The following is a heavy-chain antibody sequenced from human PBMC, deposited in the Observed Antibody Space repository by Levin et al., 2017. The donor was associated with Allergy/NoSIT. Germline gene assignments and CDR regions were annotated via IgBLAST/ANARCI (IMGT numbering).Heavy chain of an antibody. Sequence: NPSETLSLNCTVSGGSIRSTLHYWGWIRQTPGKGLEWMGSIYYTGTTNYNPSLKSRVTISIDTSKNQFSLKLSSVTAADTSLYYCARLIYYYETSGYTFDFWGQGTMVTVSA. CDR1: GGSIRSTLHY. CDR3: ARLIYYYETSGYTFDF. CDR2: IYYTGTT. J-gene: IGHJ3*01. V-gene: IGHV4-39*01. D-gene: IGHD3-22*01.